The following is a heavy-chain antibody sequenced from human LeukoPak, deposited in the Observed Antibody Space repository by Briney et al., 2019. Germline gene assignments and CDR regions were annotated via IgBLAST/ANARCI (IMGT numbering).Heavy chain of an antibody. CDR2: INSDGSSR. J-gene: IGHJ4*02. CDR3: TRGSPGYSSSWLDF. D-gene: IGHD6-13*01. V-gene: IGHV3-74*01. Sequence: PGGSLRLSCATSAFTFSSYWMHWVRQAPGKGLVWVSRINSDGSSRGYADYVKGRFTISRDDAKNTLYLQMSSLSVDDTAIYYCTRGSPGYSSSWLDFWGQGILDTVSS. CDR1: AFTFSSYW.